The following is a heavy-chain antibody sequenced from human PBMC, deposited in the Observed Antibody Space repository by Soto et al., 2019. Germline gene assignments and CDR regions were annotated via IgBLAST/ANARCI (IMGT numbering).Heavy chain of an antibody. D-gene: IGHD3-16*01. V-gene: IGHV3-7*01. Sequence: PGGSLRLSCAASGFTFNSYWMSWVRQAPGKELEWVANIGQDGSEKLYVGSVKGRFTISRDNTKNSLYLQMTSLRADDTAVYYCARDTHYRSSWGPLDSWGQGILVTVSS. CDR1: GFTFNSYW. CDR3: ARDTHYRSSWGPLDS. J-gene: IGHJ4*02. CDR2: IGQDGSEK.